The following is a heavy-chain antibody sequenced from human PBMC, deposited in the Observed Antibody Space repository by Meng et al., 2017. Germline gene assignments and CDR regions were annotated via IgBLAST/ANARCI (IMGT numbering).Heavy chain of an antibody. V-gene: IGHV3-23*04. CDR3: AKTAANFDY. CDR2: ISGSGGST. D-gene: IGHD6-25*01. CDR1: GFTFSSYA. J-gene: IGHJ4*02. Sequence: GPLGASGGGLVKHGGSMRLSCAASGFTFSSYAMSWVRQAPGKGLEWVSAISGSGGSTYYADSVKGRFTISRDNSKNTLYLQMNSLRAEDTAVYYCAKTAANFDYWGQGTLVTVSS.